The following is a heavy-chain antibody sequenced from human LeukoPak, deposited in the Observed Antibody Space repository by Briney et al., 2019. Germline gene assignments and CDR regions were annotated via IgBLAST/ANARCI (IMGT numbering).Heavy chain of an antibody. Sequence: GGSLRLSCAASGFTFSDYYKSWIRQAPGKGLEWVSYISSSSSYTNSADSVKGRFTISRDNAKNSLYLQMNSLRAEDTAVYYCARDEGYCSGGSCYSNYWGQGTLVTVSS. CDR1: GFTFSDYY. D-gene: IGHD2-15*01. CDR3: ARDEGYCSGGSCYSNY. CDR2: ISSSSSYT. V-gene: IGHV3-11*06. J-gene: IGHJ4*02.